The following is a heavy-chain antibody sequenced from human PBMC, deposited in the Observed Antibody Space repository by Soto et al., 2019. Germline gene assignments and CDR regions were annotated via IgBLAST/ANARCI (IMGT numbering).Heavy chain of an antibody. Sequence: QVQLVQSGAEVKRPGASVKVSCMAPGYTFTGYYMHWVRQAPGQGLEWMGWINPNSGGTNYAQKFQGRVTMTRDTSISTAYMGLIRLRSDDTAVYYCARSFHSSSSSNVLAYWGQGTLVTVSS. J-gene: IGHJ4*02. V-gene: IGHV1-2*02. CDR3: ARSFHSSSSSNVLAY. D-gene: IGHD6-6*01. CDR1: GYTFTGYY. CDR2: INPNSGGT.